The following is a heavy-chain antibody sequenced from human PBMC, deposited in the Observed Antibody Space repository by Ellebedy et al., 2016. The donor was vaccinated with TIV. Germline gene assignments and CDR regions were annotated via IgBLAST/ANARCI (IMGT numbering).Heavy chain of an antibody. D-gene: IGHD3-3*01. J-gene: IGHJ4*02. CDR2: IYYIGIT. CDR1: GDSINGYY. CDR3: ARQGPYDFDLDY. Sequence: MPSETLSLTCTVSGDSINGYYWSWIRQPPGKRLEYIGHIYYIGITNYNPSLKSRVTISVDTSKNQVSLKLRSLTAADTAVYFCARQGPYDFDLDYWGQGILVTVSS. V-gene: IGHV4-59*08.